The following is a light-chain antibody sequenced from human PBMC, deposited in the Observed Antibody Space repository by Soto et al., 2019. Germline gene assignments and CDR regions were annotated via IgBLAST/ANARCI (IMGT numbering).Light chain of an antibody. CDR3: QHYGSSQT. J-gene: IGKJ1*01. CDR2: GAS. CDR1: PSVSSSY. Sequence: EIVLTQSPGTLSLSPGERATLSCRASPSVSSSYLAWYQQKPGQAPRLLIYGASSRATGIPDRFSGGGSGTDFTLTISRLEPEDFAVYYCQHYGSSQTFGQGTKVEIK. V-gene: IGKV3-20*01.